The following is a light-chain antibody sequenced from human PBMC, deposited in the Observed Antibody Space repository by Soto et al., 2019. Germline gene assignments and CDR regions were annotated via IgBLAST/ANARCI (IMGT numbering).Light chain of an antibody. J-gene: IGKJ4*01. Sequence: EFGFTQSPGTLSFSPGERATLSCRASQTVRNNYLAWYQQKPGQAPRLLIYDASSRATGIPDRFSGGGSGTDFTLTISRLEPEDFAVYYCQQFSSYPLTFGGGTKLDIK. CDR1: QTVRNNY. CDR3: QQFSSYPLT. V-gene: IGKV3-20*01. CDR2: DAS.